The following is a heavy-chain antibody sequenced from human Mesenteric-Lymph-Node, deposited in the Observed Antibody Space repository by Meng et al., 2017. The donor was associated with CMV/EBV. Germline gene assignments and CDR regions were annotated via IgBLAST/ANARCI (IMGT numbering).Heavy chain of an antibody. CDR3: ARIQNWGSLGDY. J-gene: IGHJ4*02. Sequence: KVSGGTFGDYTIIWVRQAPGQGLQWMGGIIPIFGTADYAQTFQNRITITADESTKTSYMELSSLKSDDTAVYYCARIQNWGSLGDYWGRGTLVTVSS. CDR2: IIPIFGTA. V-gene: IGHV1-69*01. CDR1: GGTFGDYT. D-gene: IGHD7-27*01.